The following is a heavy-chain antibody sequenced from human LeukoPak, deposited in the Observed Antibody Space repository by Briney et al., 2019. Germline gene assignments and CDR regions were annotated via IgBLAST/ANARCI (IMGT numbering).Heavy chain of an antibody. CDR3: ARSRYCSAGSCHPLDY. D-gene: IGHD2-15*01. CDR1: GFTFSTYG. V-gene: IGHV3-33*01. J-gene: IGHJ4*02. CDR2: IWYDGTNK. Sequence: GGSLRLSCAASGFTFSTYGMHWVRQAPGKGLEWVAVIWYDGTNKNYADSVKGRFTISRGSSKNTLYLQMNSLRAEDTAVYYCARSRYCSAGSCHPLDYWGQGTLVTVSS.